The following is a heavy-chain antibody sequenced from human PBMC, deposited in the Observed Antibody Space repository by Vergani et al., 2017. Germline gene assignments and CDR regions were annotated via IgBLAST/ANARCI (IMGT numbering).Heavy chain of an antibody. CDR1: GGSMSGYY. J-gene: IGHJ5*02. Sequence: QVQLVESGPGLVKPSETLSLTCSVSGGSMSGYYWSWIRQPPGKELEWIGYMYHSGSTNYNPSLETRVTISGDTSKNQFSLKLNSVTAADTAVYYCGRVADFYGLGSRLLDLWGQGILVTVSS. D-gene: IGHD3-10*01. CDR3: GRVADFYGLGSRLLDL. V-gene: IGHV4-59*01. CDR2: MYHSGST.